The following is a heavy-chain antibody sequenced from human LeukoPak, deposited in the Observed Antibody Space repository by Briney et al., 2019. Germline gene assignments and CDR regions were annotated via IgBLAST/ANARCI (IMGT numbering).Heavy chain of an antibody. CDR2: IIPIFGTA. V-gene: IGHV1-69*05. Sequence: ASVKVSCKASGGAFSSYAISWVRQAPGQGLEWMGRIIPIFGTANYAQKFQGRVTITTDESTSTAYMELSSLRSEDTAVYYCARESHYYYYYMDVWGKGTTVTVSS. CDR3: ARESHYYYYYMDV. CDR1: GGAFSSYA. J-gene: IGHJ6*03.